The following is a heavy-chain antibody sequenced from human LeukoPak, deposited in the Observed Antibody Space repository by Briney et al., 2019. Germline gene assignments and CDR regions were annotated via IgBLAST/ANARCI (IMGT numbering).Heavy chain of an antibody. J-gene: IGHJ6*03. CDR1: GFTFSSYS. CDR3: ARTSSSSSCHHYYYYMDV. V-gene: IGHV3-48*02. Sequence: GGSLRLSCAASGFTFSSYSMNWVRQAPGKGLEWVSYISSSSSTIYYADSVKGRFTISRDNAKNSLYLQMNSLRDEDTAVYYCARTSSSSSCHHYYYYMDVWGKGTTVTVSS. CDR2: ISSSSSTI. D-gene: IGHD2-2*01.